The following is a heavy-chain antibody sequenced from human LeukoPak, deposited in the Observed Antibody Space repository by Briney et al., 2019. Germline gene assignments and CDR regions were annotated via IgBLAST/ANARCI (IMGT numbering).Heavy chain of an antibody. CDR3: AMNVLRYFDWLLDDYYMDV. CDR2: INHNSGGT. D-gene: IGHD3-9*01. V-gene: IGHV1-2*06. CDR1: GYTFTGYY. Sequence: ASVKVSCKASGYTFTGYYMHWVRQAPGQGLEWMGRINHNSGGTNYAQKFQGRVTMTRDTSISTAYMELSRLRSDDTAVYYCAMNVLRYFDWLLDDYYMDVWGKGTTVTVSS. J-gene: IGHJ6*03.